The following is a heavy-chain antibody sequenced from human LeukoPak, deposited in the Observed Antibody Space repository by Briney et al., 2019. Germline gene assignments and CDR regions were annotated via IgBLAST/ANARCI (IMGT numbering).Heavy chain of an antibody. CDR1: GYTFTGYY. V-gene: IGHV1-2*02. Sequence: GASVKVSCKASGYTFTGYYMHWVRQAPGQGLEWMGWINPNSGSTNYAQKFRGRVTMTRDTSISTAYMELSRLRSDDTAVYYCAREDISSGWYFGGQGTLVTVSS. CDR2: INPNSGST. J-gene: IGHJ4*02. CDR3: AREDISSGWYF. D-gene: IGHD6-19*01.